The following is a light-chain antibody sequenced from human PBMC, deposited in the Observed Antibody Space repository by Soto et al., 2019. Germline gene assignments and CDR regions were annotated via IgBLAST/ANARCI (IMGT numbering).Light chain of an antibody. Sequence: QSALTQPASVSGSPGQSTTISCTGTSSDVGGYNYVSWYQQHPGKAPKLMIYDVSHRPSGVSNRFSGSKSGHTASLTISGLRAEDEADYYCSSYTTSTTRVFGGGTKLTVL. V-gene: IGLV2-14*01. CDR1: SSDVGGYNY. CDR3: SSYTTSTTRV. CDR2: DVS. J-gene: IGLJ3*02.